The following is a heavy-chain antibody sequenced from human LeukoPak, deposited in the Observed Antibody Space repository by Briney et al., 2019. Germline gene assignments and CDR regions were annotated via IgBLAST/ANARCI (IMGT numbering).Heavy chain of an antibody. CDR2: ISYDGSNK. V-gene: IGHV3-30-3*01. J-gene: IGHJ4*02. CDR1: RFTFSSYD. D-gene: IGHD3-22*01. CDR3: ARDQHFYDSSVYYYQFDY. Sequence: GRSLRLSCAASRFTFSSYDMHWVRQAPGKGLEWVAVISYDGSNKYYADSMKGRFTISRDNSKNTLYLQMNSLRAEDTAVYYCARDQHFYDSSVYYYQFDYWGQGTLVTVSS.